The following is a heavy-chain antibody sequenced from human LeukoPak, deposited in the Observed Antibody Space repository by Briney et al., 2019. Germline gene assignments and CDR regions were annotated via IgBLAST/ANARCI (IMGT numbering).Heavy chain of an antibody. CDR3: AMKPRQKRGLSTY. D-gene: IGHD3/OR15-3a*01. CDR2: ISTGGGYT. CDR1: GFSFSSYS. V-gene: IGHV3-23*01. J-gene: IGHJ4*02. Sequence: GGSLSLSCAASGFSFSSYSMSWVRQAPGGGMEWVSCISTGGGYTSYADSVKGSSSISRDNSKNTLCLTINSQNREPTAMTYCAMKPRQKRGLSTYWGQGTLVTVSS.